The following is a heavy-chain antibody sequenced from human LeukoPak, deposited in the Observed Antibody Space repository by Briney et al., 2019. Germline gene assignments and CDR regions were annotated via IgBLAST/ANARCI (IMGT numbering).Heavy chain of an antibody. V-gene: IGHV4-59*01. D-gene: IGHD2-21*01. J-gene: IGHJ4*02. CDR3: ARGNSPFDY. Sequence: SETLSLICTVSGGSINNYYWSWIRQPPGKGLEWIAYISYSGSTNYNPSLKSRVTISVDTSQNQFSLKLNSVTAADTAAYYCARGNSPFDYWGQGTLVTVSS. CDR2: ISYSGST. CDR1: GGSINNYY.